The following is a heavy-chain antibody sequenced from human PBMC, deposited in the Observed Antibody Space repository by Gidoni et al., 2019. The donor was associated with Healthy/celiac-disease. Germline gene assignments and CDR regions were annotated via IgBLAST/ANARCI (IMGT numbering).Heavy chain of an antibody. CDR3: AKDVGDILTGYFDY. V-gene: IGHV3-9*01. D-gene: IGHD3-9*01. J-gene: IGHJ4*02. CDR1: GFSFDDYA. Sequence: EVQLVESVGGLVQLGRSLRLSCAASGFSFDDYAMHWVRQAPGKGLEWVSGISWNSGSIGYADSGKGRFTISRDNAKNTLYLQMNSLRAEDTALYYCAKDVGDILTGYFDYWGQGTLVTVSS. CDR2: ISWNSGSI.